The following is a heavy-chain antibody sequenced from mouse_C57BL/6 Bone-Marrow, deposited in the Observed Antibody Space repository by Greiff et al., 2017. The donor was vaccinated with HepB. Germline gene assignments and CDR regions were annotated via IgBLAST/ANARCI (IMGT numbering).Heavy chain of an antibody. CDR2: INPSSGYT. CDR1: GYTFTSYT. Sequence: QVHVKQSGAKLARPGASVKMSCKASGYTFTSYTMHWVKQRPGQGLEWIGYINPSSGYTKYNQKFKDKATLTADKSSSTAYMQLSSLTSEDSAVYYCARRYYAYYFDYWGQGTTLTVSS. D-gene: IGHD1-1*01. CDR3: ARRYYAYYFDY. J-gene: IGHJ2*01. V-gene: IGHV1-4*01.